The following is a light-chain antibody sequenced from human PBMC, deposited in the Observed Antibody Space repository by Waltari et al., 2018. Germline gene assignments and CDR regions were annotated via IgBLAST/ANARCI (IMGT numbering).Light chain of an antibody. V-gene: IGLV8-61*01. CDR2: DTN. CDR3: LLYMGGGIWL. Sequence: TVVTQESWFSVSPGGAVSATCGLTSGAVCTRNYRSWYQQTPGQAPRTLIYDTNIRPSGVPDRFSGSILVNKAVLTITGAQSDDESDYSCLLYMGGGIWLFGGGTRLTVL. CDR1: SGAVCTRNY. J-gene: IGLJ2*01.